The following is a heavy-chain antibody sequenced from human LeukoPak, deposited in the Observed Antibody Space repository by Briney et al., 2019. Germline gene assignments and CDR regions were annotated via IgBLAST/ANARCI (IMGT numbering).Heavy chain of an antibody. CDR2: IYYSGST. Sequence: SETLSLTCTVSGYSISSGYYWGWIRQPPGKGLEWIGSIYYSGSTYYNPSLKSRVTISVDTSKNQFSLKLSSVTAADTAVYYCALTSVTTGAYFDYWGQGTLVTVSS. CDR3: ALTSVTTGAYFDY. V-gene: IGHV4-38-2*02. CDR1: GYSISSGYY. J-gene: IGHJ4*02. D-gene: IGHD4-17*01.